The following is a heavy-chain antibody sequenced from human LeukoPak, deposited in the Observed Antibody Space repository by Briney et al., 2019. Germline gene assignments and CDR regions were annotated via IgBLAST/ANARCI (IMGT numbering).Heavy chain of an antibody. V-gene: IGHV1-24*01. D-gene: IGHD5-24*01. Sequence: ASVKVSCKVSGYTLIELSMHWVRQAPGKGLECMGGFDPEDGEIIYAQKFQGRVTMTEDTSTDTAYMELSSLRSEDTAVYYCARVIGEMATMTDYWGQGTLVTVSS. CDR1: GYTLIELS. CDR3: ARVIGEMATMTDY. J-gene: IGHJ4*02. CDR2: FDPEDGEI.